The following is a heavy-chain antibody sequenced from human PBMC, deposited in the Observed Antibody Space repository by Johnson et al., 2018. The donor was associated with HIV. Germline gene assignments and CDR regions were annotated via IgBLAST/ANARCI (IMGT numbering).Heavy chain of an antibody. V-gene: IGHV3-20*04. CDR2: INWNGGNT. Sequence: VQLVESGGGVIRPGGSLRLSCAASEFTFDEYGMSWVRQAPGKGLEWVSSINWNGGNTNYADSVKGRFTISRDNSKNTLFLQMNSLRAEDTAVYYCAKFHGSSASDAFDIWGQGTMVTVSS. CDR3: AKFHGSSASDAFDI. CDR1: EFTFDEYG. D-gene: IGHD2-2*01. J-gene: IGHJ3*02.